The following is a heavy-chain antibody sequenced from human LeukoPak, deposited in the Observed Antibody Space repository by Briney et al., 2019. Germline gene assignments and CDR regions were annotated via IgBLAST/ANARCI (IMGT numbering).Heavy chain of an antibody. D-gene: IGHD1-26*01. CDR2: ISSSGSNI. Sequence: GGSLRLSCAASGFTFSAYSMNWVRQAPGKGLEWVSYISSSGSNIHYADSVKGRFTISRDTGKNSLYLQMSSLRAEDTAVYYCARLASGSYPNYLDYWGQGLLVTVSS. V-gene: IGHV3-48*01. CDR3: ARLASGSYPNYLDY. CDR1: GFTFSAYS. J-gene: IGHJ4*02.